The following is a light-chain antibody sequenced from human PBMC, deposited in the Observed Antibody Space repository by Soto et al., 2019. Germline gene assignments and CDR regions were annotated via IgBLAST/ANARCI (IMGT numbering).Light chain of an antibody. CDR3: QQYGSSPQT. CDR2: GAS. V-gene: IGKV3-20*01. J-gene: IGKJ1*01. CDR1: QSVSSSY. Sequence: EIVLTQSPGTLSLYPGERATLSCRASQSVSSSYLAWYQQKPGQAPRLLIYGASSRATGIPDRFSGSGSGTDFTLTISTLEPEDFAVYYCQQYGSSPQTFGQGTKVDIK.